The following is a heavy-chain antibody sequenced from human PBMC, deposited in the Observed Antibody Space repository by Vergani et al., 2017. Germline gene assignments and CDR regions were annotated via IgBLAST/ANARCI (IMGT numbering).Heavy chain of an antibody. CDR3: ANSVIAGNVGVAYFGMDV. CDR1: AFTLNTYG. D-gene: IGHD2/OR15-2a*01. V-gene: IGHV3-30*02. CDR2: IRYDGSSE. Sequence: QVQILQSGGGVVQPGGSLRLSCTLSAFTLNTYGIHWVRQAPGKGLEWVSFIRYDGSSEYYGDSVKGRFTIPRDKSQNTVNLQMNSLRTEDTAVYFCANSVIAGNVGVAYFGMDVWGRGTTVTVSS. J-gene: IGHJ6*02.